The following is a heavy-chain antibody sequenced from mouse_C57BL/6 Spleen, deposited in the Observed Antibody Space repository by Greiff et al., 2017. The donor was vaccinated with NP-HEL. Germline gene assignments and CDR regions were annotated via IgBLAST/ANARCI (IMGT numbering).Heavy chain of an antibody. CDR3: ARSGGYDDGY. CDR2: IYPRDGST. V-gene: IGHV1-85*01. J-gene: IGHJ2*01. Sequence: QVQLQQPGTELVKPGASVKLSCKASGYTFTSYWMHWVKQRPGQGLEWIGWIYPRDGSTKYNEKFKGKATLTVDTSSSTAYMELHSLTSEDSAVYFCARSGGYDDGYWGQGTTLTVSS. D-gene: IGHD2-2*01. CDR1: GYTFTSYW.